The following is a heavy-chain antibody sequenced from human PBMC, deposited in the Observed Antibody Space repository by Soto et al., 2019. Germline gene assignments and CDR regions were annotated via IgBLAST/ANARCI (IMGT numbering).Heavy chain of an antibody. Sequence: PSETLSLTCAVYGGSFSGYYWSWIRQPPGKGLEWIGEINHSGSTNYNPSLKSRVTISVDTSKNQFSLKLSSVTAADTAVYYCAREIGYYADYWGQGTLVTVPQ. J-gene: IGHJ4*02. D-gene: IGHD3-10*01. V-gene: IGHV4-34*01. CDR3: AREIGYYADY. CDR1: GGSFSGYY. CDR2: INHSGST.